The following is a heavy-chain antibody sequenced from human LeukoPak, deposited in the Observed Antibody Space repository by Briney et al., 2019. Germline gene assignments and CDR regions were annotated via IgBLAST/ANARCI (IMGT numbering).Heavy chain of an antibody. Sequence: PGGSLRLSCSASGFTFSSYAMSGVRQAPGKGLEWVSSISSSSSYIYYADSVKGRFTISRDNAKNSLYLQMNSLRAEDTAVYYCARGLTYDILTGYQYWGQGTLVTVSS. CDR2: ISSSSSYI. CDR1: GFTFSSYA. D-gene: IGHD3-9*01. V-gene: IGHV3-21*01. CDR3: ARGLTYDILTGYQY. J-gene: IGHJ4*02.